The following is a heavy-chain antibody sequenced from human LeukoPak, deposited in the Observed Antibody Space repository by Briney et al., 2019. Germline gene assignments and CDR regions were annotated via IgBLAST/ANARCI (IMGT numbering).Heavy chain of an antibody. CDR1: GYTFTDYY. CDR2: ISAYNGNT. Sequence: ASVKVSCKASGYTFTDYYMHWVRQAPGQGLEWMGWISAYNGNTNYAQKLQGRVTMTTDTSTSTAYMELRSLRSDDTAVYYCARDNYYDSSGYPIDYWGQGTLVTVSS. J-gene: IGHJ4*02. CDR3: ARDNYYDSSGYPIDY. D-gene: IGHD3-22*01. V-gene: IGHV1-18*04.